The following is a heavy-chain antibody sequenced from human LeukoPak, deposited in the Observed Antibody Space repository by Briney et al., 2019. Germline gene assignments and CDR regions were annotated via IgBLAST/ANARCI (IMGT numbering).Heavy chain of an antibody. CDR1: GFTFSSYW. J-gene: IGHJ4*02. CDR2: ISSSSSYI. Sequence: GGSLRLSCAASGFTFSSYWMHWVRQAPGKGLEWVSSISSSSSYIYYADSVKGRFTISRDNAKNSLYLQMNSLRAEDTAVYYCASCSGGSCYSGRIDYWGQGTLVTVS. CDR3: ASCSGGSCYSGRIDY. V-gene: IGHV3-21*01. D-gene: IGHD2-15*01.